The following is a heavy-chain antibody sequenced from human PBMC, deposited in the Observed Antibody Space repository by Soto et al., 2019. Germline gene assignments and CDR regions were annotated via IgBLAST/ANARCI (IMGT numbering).Heavy chain of an antibody. D-gene: IGHD2-21*02. J-gene: IGHJ6*02. CDR3: ARDLWGYCGTDCYPLDV. CDR2: MYNTGST. CDR1: GGSISGYY. V-gene: IGHV4-59*01. Sequence: SDTLSLTCTVSGGSISGYYWSWIRQPPGKGLEWIGYMYNTGSTVYNPSFKSRVTISVDTSKNQFSLKLNSVTAADTAVYYCARDLWGYCGTDCYPLDVWGQGTTDTVS.